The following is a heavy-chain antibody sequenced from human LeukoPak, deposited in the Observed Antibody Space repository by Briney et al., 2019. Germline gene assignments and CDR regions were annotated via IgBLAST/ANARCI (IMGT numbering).Heavy chain of an antibody. CDR1: GYTFTSYA. J-gene: IGHJ4*02. D-gene: IGHD6-13*01. Sequence: ASVKVSCKASGYTFTSYAMHWVRQAPGQGLEWMGWINAGNGNTKYSQKFQGRVTITRDTSASTAYMELSSLRSEDTAVYYCAREGIAAVGAGDYWGQGTLVTVSS. V-gene: IGHV1-3*01. CDR2: INAGNGNT. CDR3: AREGIAAVGAGDY.